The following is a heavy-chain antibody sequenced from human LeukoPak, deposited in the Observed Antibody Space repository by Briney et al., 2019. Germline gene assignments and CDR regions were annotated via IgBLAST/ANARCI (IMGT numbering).Heavy chain of an antibody. CDR1: GFTFDDYA. Sequence: GGSLRLSCAASGFTFDDYAMHWVRQAPGKGLEWVSGISWNSGSIGYADSVKGRFTISRDNAKNSLYLQMNSLRAEDTALYYWPKETGQRGLNWFDPGAQGTLATVSS. CDR2: ISWNSGSI. CDR3: PKETGQRGLNWFDP. V-gene: IGHV3-9*01. J-gene: IGHJ5*02. D-gene: IGHD1-1*01.